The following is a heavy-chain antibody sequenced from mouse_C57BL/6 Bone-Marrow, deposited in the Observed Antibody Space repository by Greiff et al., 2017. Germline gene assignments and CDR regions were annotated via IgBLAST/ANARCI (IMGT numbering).Heavy chain of an antibody. CDR1: GYNFKDYY. J-gene: IGHJ3*01. V-gene: IGHV14-4*01. CDR3: PTWSNYRFAY. D-gene: IGHD2-1*01. CDR2: IDPETGDT. Sequence: EVQLMQSGAELVRPGASVTLSCTASGYNFKDYYMHWVKQRPEQGLEWIGWIDPETGDTVYDQKFQGKATITADTSSNTAYLQLSSLTSEDTAVYYCPTWSNYRFAYWGQGTLVTVSA.